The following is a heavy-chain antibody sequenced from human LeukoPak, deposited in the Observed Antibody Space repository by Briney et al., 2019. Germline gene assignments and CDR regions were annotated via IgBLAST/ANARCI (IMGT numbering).Heavy chain of an antibody. CDR2: IYHSGST. Sequence: PSETPSLTCTVSGGSISSGGYYWSWIRQPPGKGLEWIGYIYHSGSTYYNPSLKSRVTISVDRSKNQFSLKLSSVTAADTAVYYCASLKSYFWYFDLWGRGTLVTVSS. CDR1: GGSISSGGYY. V-gene: IGHV4-30-2*01. J-gene: IGHJ2*01. D-gene: IGHD1-26*01. CDR3: ASLKSYFWYFDL.